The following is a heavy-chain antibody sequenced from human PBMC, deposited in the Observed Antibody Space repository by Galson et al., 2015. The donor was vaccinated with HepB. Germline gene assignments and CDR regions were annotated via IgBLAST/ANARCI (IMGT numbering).Heavy chain of an antibody. Sequence: SLRLSCAASGFTFNNYAIHWVRQAPGKGLEWVTFISYDGSTKYYADSVKGRFTISRDNSKNTLYLQMNSLRAEDTAVYYCAKDDGIWASFTVTTQYYFDSWGQGTLVTVSS. V-gene: IGHV3-30-3*01. J-gene: IGHJ4*02. CDR1: GFTFNNYA. CDR2: ISYDGSTK. CDR3: AKDDGIWASFTVTTQYYFDS. D-gene: IGHD4-17*01.